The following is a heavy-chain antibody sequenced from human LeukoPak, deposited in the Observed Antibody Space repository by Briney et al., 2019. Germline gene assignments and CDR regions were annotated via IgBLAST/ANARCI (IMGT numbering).Heavy chain of an antibody. J-gene: IGHJ4*02. Sequence: GGSLRLSCSASGFTFSTYFMHWVRQAPGKGLEYVSAISSNGGSTYYADSVKGRFTISRDNSKNTLYLQMSSLRAEDTAVYHCVKDDSYYYDSSGHPRWGQGTLVTVSS. CDR2: ISSNGGST. CDR1: GFTFSTYF. V-gene: IGHV3-64D*09. CDR3: VKDDSYYYDSSGHPR. D-gene: IGHD3-22*01.